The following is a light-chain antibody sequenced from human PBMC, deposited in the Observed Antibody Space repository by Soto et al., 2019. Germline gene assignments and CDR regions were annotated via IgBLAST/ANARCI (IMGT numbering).Light chain of an antibody. J-gene: IGKJ1*01. CDR2: GAS. CDR3: QQYGSSLWT. CDR1: QSIRSNY. Sequence: EIVMTQSPGTLSVSPGERATLSCRASQSIRSNYVAWYQQKPGQGPRLLIYGASSRATGIPDRFSGSGSGTDFTLTISRLEPEDFAVYYCQQYGSSLWTFGQGTKVDIK. V-gene: IGKV3-20*01.